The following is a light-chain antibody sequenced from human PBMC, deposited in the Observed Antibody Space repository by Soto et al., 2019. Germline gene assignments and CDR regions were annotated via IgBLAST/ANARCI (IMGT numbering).Light chain of an antibody. Sequence: EIVLTQSPATLSLSPGERATLSCRASQSVSSYLAWYQQKPGQAPRLLIYDTSNRATGIPARFSASGSGTDFTLTISSLEPEDFAIYDCQQRSNWPRGTFGQGTRLEIK. CDR1: QSVSSY. CDR2: DTS. CDR3: QQRSNWPRGT. V-gene: IGKV3-11*01. J-gene: IGKJ2*02.